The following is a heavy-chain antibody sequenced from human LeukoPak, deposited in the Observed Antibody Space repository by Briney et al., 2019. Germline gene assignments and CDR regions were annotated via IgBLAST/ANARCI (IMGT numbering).Heavy chain of an antibody. D-gene: IGHD2-2*01. CDR3: ARVNLPNIVPAGVAAGRDAFDI. CDR1: GFTVSSNS. CDR2: IYSGTI. Sequence: PGGSLRLSCTVSGFTVSSNSMSWVRQAPGKGLEWVSFIYSGTIHYSDSVKGRFTISRDNSKNTLYLQMNSLRAEDTAVYYCARVNLPNIVPAGVAAGRDAFDIWGQGTMVTVSS. J-gene: IGHJ3*02. V-gene: IGHV3-53*01.